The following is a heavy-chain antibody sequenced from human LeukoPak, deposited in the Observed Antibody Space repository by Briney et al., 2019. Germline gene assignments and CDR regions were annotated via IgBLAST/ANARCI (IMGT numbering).Heavy chain of an antibody. Sequence: GGSLRLSCAASGFTFSTYAIHWVRQAPGKWLPCVPVISYDGSTKYYADSVKGPFPISRDNSKQSPYLQMHCLRAEDTAVYYCSIVTGVVVVAAYYFDFWGQGPLVTVPS. CDR3: SIVTGVVVVAAYYFDF. CDR2: ISYDGSTK. V-gene: IGHV3-30*14. D-gene: IGHD2-15*01. J-gene: IGHJ4*02. CDR1: GFTFSTYA.